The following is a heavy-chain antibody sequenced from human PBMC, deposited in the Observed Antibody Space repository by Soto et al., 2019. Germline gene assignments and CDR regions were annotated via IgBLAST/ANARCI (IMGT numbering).Heavy chain of an antibody. CDR2: FNPIFGTT. CDR1: GISLSTYG. CDR3: ATSDPYDSTGYHDGFDV. V-gene: IGHV1-69*06. J-gene: IGHJ3*01. Sequence: SVKVSCKASGISLSTYGVSWVRQAPGQGLQWMGGFNPIFGTTTYAQDLQGRLTITADKSTGSVYLDLSSLRSEDTAVYYCATSDPYDSTGYHDGFDVWGQGVMVTVSS. D-gene: IGHD3-22*01.